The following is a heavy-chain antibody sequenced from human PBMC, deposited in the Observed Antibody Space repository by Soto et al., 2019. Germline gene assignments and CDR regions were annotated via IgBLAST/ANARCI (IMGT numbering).Heavy chain of an antibody. CDR1: GYTFTSYG. Sequence: ASVKGSWKASGYTFTSYGISWVRQAPGRGLEWMGWISAYNGNTNYAQKLQGRVTMTTDTSTSTAYMELRSLRSDDTAVYYCARGPVLYYYDTSGYSGYWGQAPFVTVSS. V-gene: IGHV1-18*01. CDR3: ARGPVLYYYDTSGYSGY. CDR2: ISAYNGNT. J-gene: IGHJ4*02. D-gene: IGHD3-22*01.